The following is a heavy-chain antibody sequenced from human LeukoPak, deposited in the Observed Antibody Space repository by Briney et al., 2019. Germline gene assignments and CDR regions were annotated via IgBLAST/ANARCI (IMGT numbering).Heavy chain of an antibody. CDR2: IYYSGST. Sequence: SSETLSLTCTVSGGCISSSSYYWGWIRQPPGKGLEWIGSIYYSGSTYYNPSLKSRVTISVDTSKNQFSLKLSSVTSADTAVYYCARQRRYCSSTSCYAFDYWGQGTLVTVSS. CDR1: GGCISSSSYY. CDR3: ARQRRYCSSTSCYAFDY. V-gene: IGHV4-39*01. J-gene: IGHJ4*02. D-gene: IGHD2-2*01.